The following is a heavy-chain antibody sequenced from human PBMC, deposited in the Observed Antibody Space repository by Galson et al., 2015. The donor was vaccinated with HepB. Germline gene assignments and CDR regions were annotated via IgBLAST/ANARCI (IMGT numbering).Heavy chain of an antibody. V-gene: IGHV3-30*19. CDR2: IWFDGSNK. CDR1: GFTFSSYG. CDR3: ARGVPAARGWFDS. J-gene: IGHJ5*01. D-gene: IGHD2-2*01. Sequence: SLRLSCAASGFTFSSYGLHWVRQAPGKGLEWVAVIWFDGSNKYYADSVKGRFAISRNNSNNTLYLQMNALRAEDTAVYYYARGVPAARGWFDSWGQGTLVTVSS.